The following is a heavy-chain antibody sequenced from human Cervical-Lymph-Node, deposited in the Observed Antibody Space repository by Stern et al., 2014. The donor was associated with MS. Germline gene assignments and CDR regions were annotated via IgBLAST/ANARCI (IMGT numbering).Heavy chain of an antibody. J-gene: IGHJ5*02. CDR3: ATTRWDLFTWNWFDP. CDR1: GGSISSSGYY. CDR2: IHDSGST. V-gene: IGHV4-61*02. D-gene: IGHD1-26*01. Sequence: VQLVQSGPGLVKPSQTLSLTCTVSGGSISSSGYYWSWIRQPADKGLEWIGRIHDSGSTYYNPSLKSRATISMDPAKNQFLLKMPSVTAADTAVYYCATTRWDLFTWNWFDPWGQGTLVTVSS.